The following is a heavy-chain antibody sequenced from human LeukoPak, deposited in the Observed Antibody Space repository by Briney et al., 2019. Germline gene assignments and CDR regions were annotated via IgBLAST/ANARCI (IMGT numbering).Heavy chain of an antibody. J-gene: IGHJ4*02. CDR1: GFTFSTYG. V-gene: IGHV3-30*03. CDR2: ISNGGSYK. D-gene: IGHD1-1*01. Sequence: PGGSLRLSCEASGFTFSTYGMHWGRQAPGKGLEWVAGISNGGSYKYYANSVKGRFTISRDNAKNTLSLQMHSLRAEDTALYYCVRFNYNDRLSRNLEYWGQGTLVTVSS. CDR3: VRFNYNDRLSRNLEY.